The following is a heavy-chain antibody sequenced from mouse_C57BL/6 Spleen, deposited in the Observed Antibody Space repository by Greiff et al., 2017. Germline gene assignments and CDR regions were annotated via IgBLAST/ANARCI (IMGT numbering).Heavy chain of an antibody. CDR1: GYAFSSSW. Sequence: QVQLKESGPELVKPGASVKISCKASGYAFSSSWMNWVKQRPGKGLEWIGRIYPGDGDTNYNGKFKGKATLTADKSSSTAYMQLSSLTSEDSSVYVCARGLTLDYWGQGTTLTVSS. D-gene: IGHD3-1*01. CDR3: ARGLTLDY. CDR2: IYPGDGDT. J-gene: IGHJ2*01. V-gene: IGHV1-82*01.